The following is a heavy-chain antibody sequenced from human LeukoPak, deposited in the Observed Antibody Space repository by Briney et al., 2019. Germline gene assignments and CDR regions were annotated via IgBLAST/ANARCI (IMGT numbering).Heavy chain of an antibody. CDR3: ATDPPDSSGYYPFPTL. CDR1: GYTLTELS. CDR2: FDPEDGET. V-gene: IGHV1-24*01. D-gene: IGHD3-22*01. J-gene: IGHJ3*01. Sequence: ASVKISCKVSGYTLTELSMHWVRQAPGKGREWMGGFDPEDGETIYAQKFQGRVTMTEDTSTDTAYMELSSLRSEDTAVYYCATDPPDSSGYYPFPTLWGQGTMVTVSS.